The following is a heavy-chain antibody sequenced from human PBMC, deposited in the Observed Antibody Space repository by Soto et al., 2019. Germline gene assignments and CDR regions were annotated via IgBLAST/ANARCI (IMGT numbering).Heavy chain of an antibody. D-gene: IGHD3-22*01. CDR2: IRSKANSYAT. Sequence: GGSLRLSCAASGFTFSGSAMHWVRQASGKGLEWVGRIRSKANSYATAYAASVKGRFTISRDDSKNTAYLQMNSLKTEDTAVYYCTQSHYDSSGYYQSFDYWGQGTLVTAPQ. J-gene: IGHJ4*02. CDR1: GFTFSGSA. CDR3: TQSHYDSSGYYQSFDY. V-gene: IGHV3-73*01.